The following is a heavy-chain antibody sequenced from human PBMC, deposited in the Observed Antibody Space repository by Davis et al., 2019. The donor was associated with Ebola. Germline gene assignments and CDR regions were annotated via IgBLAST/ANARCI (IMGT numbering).Heavy chain of an antibody. J-gene: IGHJ4*02. Sequence: GGSLRLSCAASGFTFSSYAMHWVRQAPGKGLEWVAVISYDGSNKYYADSVKGRFTISRDNSKNTLYLQMNSLRAEDTAVYYCAKGLTMVRGALKYWGQGTLVTVSS. CDR2: ISYDGSNK. V-gene: IGHV3-30-3*01. D-gene: IGHD3-10*01. CDR3: AKGLTMVRGALKY. CDR1: GFTFSSYA.